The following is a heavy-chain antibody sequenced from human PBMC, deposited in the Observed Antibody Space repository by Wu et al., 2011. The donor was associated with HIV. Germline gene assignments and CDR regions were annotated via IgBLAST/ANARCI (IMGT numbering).Heavy chain of an antibody. Sequence: QVQLLQSGAEVKKPGSSVKVPCQSSGDPFSTFAFTWVRQAPGQGLEWVGTLIPVYATPTYAQRFQGRVTLTADESTSTVYMDLNSLRLEDTAVYYCARDDPTLSGSFLDYWGLGTLVTVSP. D-gene: IGHD3-10*01. J-gene: IGHJ4*02. CDR1: GDPFSTFA. V-gene: IGHV1-69*15. CDR3: ARDDPTLSGSFLDY. CDR2: LIPVYATP.